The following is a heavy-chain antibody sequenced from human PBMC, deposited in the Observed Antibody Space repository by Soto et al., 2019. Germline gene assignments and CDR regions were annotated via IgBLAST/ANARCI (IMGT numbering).Heavy chain of an antibody. J-gene: IGHJ5*02. V-gene: IGHV3-30*18. CDR3: AKDSSQGSIGFDP. D-gene: IGHD2-15*01. CDR2: ISYDGSNK. CDR1: GFTFSSYG. Sequence: QVQLVESGGGVVQPGRSLRLSCAASGFTFSSYGMHWVRQAPGKGLEWVAVISYDGSNKYYADSVKGRFTISRDNSKNTLYLQMNSLRAEDTAVYYCAKDSSQGSIGFDPWGQGTLVTVSS.